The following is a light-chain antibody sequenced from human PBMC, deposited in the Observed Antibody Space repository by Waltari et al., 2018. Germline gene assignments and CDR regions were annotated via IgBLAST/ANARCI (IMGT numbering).Light chain of an antibody. V-gene: IGLV1-44*01. CDR1: SSNIGSNL. CDR3: AAWDDSLSGKV. J-gene: IGLJ3*02. CDR2: RNN. Sequence: QTVLTQPPSASGTPGQRVTISCSGSSSNIGSNLVNWYQQLPGTAPKLLVYRNNQRPSGVPDRFSGSKSCTSASLAISWLQSEDEAYYYCAAWDDSLSGKVFGGGTKLTVL.